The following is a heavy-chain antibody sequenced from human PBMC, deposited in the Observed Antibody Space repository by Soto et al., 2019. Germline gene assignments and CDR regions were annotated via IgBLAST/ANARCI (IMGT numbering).Heavy chain of an antibody. V-gene: IGHV3-30*18. Sequence: GGSLRLSCAASGFTFSSYGMHWVRQAPGKGLEWVAVISYDGSNKYYADSVKGRFTISRDNSKNTLYLQMNSLRAEDTAVYYCAKDRRFKGSGNWFDPWGQGTLVTVSS. CDR2: ISYDGSNK. J-gene: IGHJ5*02. CDR1: GFTFSSYG. CDR3: AKDRRFKGSGNWFDP. D-gene: IGHD3-10*01.